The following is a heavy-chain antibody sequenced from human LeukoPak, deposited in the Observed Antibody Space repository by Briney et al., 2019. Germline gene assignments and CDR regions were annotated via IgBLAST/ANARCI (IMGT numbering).Heavy chain of an antibody. CDR1: GFTFDDYT. CDR2: ISWDGGST. Sequence: PGGSLRLSCAASGFTFDDYTMHWVRQAPGKGLEWVSLISWDGGSTYYADSVKGRFTISRDNSKNSLYLQMNSLRAEDTAVYYCARDSSAERAFDIWGQGTMVTVSS. J-gene: IGHJ3*02. V-gene: IGHV3-43D*03. CDR3: ARDSSAERAFDI.